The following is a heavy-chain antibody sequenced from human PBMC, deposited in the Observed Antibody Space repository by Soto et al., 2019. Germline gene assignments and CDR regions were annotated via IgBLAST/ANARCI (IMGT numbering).Heavy chain of an antibody. D-gene: IGHD1-1*01. CDR1: GGSVRAPDW. CDR2: VHISGHS. J-gene: IGHJ5*01. V-gene: IGHV4-4*02. Sequence: SETLSLTCTLSGGSVRAPDWWNWARQSPDKGLEWIAEVHISGHSNYNPSLRSRVSVSIDSSKNQFYLNLNSVTAADTAIYYCARVRQGCSANNCYFDPWGQGTQVTVSS. CDR3: ARVRQGCSANNCYFDP.